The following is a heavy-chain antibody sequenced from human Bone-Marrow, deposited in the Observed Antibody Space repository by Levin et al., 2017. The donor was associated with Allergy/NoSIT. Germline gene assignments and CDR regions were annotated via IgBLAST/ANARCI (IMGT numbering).Heavy chain of an antibody. Sequence: GSLRLSCTVSGDSVSSDTYYWSWIWQPPGKGLEWIGYIYYTGTASYNPSLKSRATISVDTSKNQFSLRLSSVTAADTAVYYCARYSNWEAFDIWGQGTTVTVSS. CDR2: IYYTGTA. V-gene: IGHV4-61*01. CDR1: GDSVSSDTYY. CDR3: ARYSNWEAFDI. D-gene: IGHD1-26*01. J-gene: IGHJ3*02.